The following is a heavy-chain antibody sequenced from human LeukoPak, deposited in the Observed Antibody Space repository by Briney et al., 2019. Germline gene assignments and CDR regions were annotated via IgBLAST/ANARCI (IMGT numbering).Heavy chain of an antibody. D-gene: IGHD3-10*01. V-gene: IGHV3-23*01. J-gene: IGHJ6*02. CDR3: ARDPGNDPLWFGTRARYFYGMDV. CDR2: ISGSGGST. Sequence: PGGSLRLSCAASGFTFSSYAMSWVRQAPGKGLEWVSAISGSGGSTYYADSVKGRFTISRDNSKNTLYLQMNSLRAEDTAVYYCARDPGNDPLWFGTRARYFYGMDVWGQGTTVTVSS. CDR1: GFTFSSYA.